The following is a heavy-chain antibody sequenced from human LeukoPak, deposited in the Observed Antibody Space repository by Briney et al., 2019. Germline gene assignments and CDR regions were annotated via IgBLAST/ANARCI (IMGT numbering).Heavy chain of an antibody. V-gene: IGHV4-39*01. CDR1: GVSISSSSYY. CDR3: ARGDILTGYYSLDY. J-gene: IGHJ4*02. D-gene: IGHD3-9*01. CDR2: IYYSGST. Sequence: SETLSLTCTVSGVSISSSSYYWGWIRQPPGKGLEWIGSIYYSGSTYYNPSLKSQVTISVDTSKNQFSLKLSSVTAADTAVYYCARGDILTGYYSLDYWGQGTLVTVSS.